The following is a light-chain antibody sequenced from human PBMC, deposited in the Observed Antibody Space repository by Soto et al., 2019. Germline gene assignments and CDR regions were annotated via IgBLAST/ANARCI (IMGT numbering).Light chain of an antibody. V-gene: IGKV3-11*01. Sequence: EIVLTQSPATLSLSPGERATLSCRASQSVSSYLAWYQQKPGQAPRLLIYDASNRATGIPARFSGSGSGTDFTLTISILEPEDFAVYYCQQLSNWLTFGGGTKAEIK. CDR2: DAS. CDR3: QQLSNWLT. CDR1: QSVSSY. J-gene: IGKJ4*01.